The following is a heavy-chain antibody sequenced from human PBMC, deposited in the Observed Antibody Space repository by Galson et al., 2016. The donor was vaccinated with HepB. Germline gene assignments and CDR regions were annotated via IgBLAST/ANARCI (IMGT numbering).Heavy chain of an antibody. V-gene: IGHV1-2*02. CDR1: GHIFTGYY. J-gene: IGHJ4*02. CDR3: AGFVDYDEAVY. D-gene: IGHD4-17*01. CDR2: INPNRGTT. Sequence: SVKVSCKASGHIFTGYYIHWVRQAPGQGLEWMGWINPNRGTTNSAQKFQGRVTMTRETSISTAYMELNGVRFDDTAVYYGAGFVDYDEAVYWGQGTLVTVSS.